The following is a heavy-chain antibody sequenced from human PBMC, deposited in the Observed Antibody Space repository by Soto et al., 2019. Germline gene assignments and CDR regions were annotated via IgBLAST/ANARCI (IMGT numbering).Heavy chain of an antibody. D-gene: IGHD3-16*01. CDR1: GYTFTGYF. V-gene: IGHV1-2*02. Sequence: ASVKVSCKASGYTFTGYFMHWVRQAPGEGLEWMGWINPNSGATKYAPKFQGRVTMTRDTSNRTAYLELSRLTSDDTAIYYCARGGGTTLAPLPWGQGTPVTVSS. J-gene: IGHJ5*02. CDR2: INPNSGAT. CDR3: ARGGGTTLAPLP.